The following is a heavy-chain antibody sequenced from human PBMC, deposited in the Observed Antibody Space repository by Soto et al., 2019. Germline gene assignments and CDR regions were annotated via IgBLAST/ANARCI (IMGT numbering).Heavy chain of an antibody. D-gene: IGHD1-26*01. CDR2: FYYSGTT. J-gene: IGHJ4*02. Sequence: QVQLQESGPGLVKPSETLSLTCTVSGGSISSYYWSWIRQPPGKGLEWIGYFYYSGTTNYNPSLKSRVTISVDTSKNQFSLKLSSVTAADTAVYYGARHSGSLLYFDYWGQGTLVTVSS. CDR3: ARHSGSLLYFDY. V-gene: IGHV4-59*01. CDR1: GGSISSYY.